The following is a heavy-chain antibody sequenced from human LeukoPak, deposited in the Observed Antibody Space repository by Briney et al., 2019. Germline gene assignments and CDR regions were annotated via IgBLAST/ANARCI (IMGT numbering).Heavy chain of an antibody. Sequence: SETLSLTCTVSGGSISSYYWSWIRQPPGKGLEWIGYIYYSGSTNYNPSLKSRVTISVDTSKNQSSLKLSSVTPADTAVYYCARYVGSRGWNWFDPWGQGILVTVSS. J-gene: IGHJ5*02. CDR2: IYYSGST. D-gene: IGHD3-10*02. CDR1: GGSISSYY. V-gene: IGHV4-59*01. CDR3: ARYVGSRGWNWFDP.